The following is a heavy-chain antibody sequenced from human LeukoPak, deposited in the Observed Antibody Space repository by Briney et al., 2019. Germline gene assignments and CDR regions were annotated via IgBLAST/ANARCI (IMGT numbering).Heavy chain of an antibody. CDR2: VYTSGNT. Sequence: SVTLSLTCTVSGGSINTDYWSWIRQPAGRGLEWIGRVYTSGNTKYNASLQSRVTMSIDTSTKQFFLKLSSVTAADTAVYYCARETLVGTTNYFDNWGQGTLVTVSS. CDR3: ARETLVGTTNYFDN. V-gene: IGHV4-4*07. D-gene: IGHD1-26*01. J-gene: IGHJ4*02. CDR1: GGSINTDY.